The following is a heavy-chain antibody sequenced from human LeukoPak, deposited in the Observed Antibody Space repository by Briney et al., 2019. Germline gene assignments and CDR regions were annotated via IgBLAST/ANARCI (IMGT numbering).Heavy chain of an antibody. Sequence: SETLSLTCTVSGGSLTNYYWTWIRQTPGKGLEWLGNIHYSGDTNYNPSLKSRVKMSIDTSKNQFSLNLRSVTAADTAVYYCARVSFDWMYYFDYWGQGTLVTVSS. J-gene: IGHJ4*02. CDR3: ARVSFDWMYYFDY. CDR2: IHYSGDT. D-gene: IGHD3-9*01. CDR1: GGSLTNYY. V-gene: IGHV4-59*01.